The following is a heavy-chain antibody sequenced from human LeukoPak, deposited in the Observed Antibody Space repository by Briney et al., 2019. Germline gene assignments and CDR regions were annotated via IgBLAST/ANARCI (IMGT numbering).Heavy chain of an antibody. CDR2: IYYSGST. D-gene: IGHD2-15*01. CDR1: GGSITSYY. Sequence: PSETLSLTCSVSGGSITSYYWSWIRQPPGKGLEWIGYIYYSGSTNYNPSLKSRVTISVDTSKNQFSLKLTSVTAADTAVYYCARGVDCSDFAFDIWGQGTMVTVSS. J-gene: IGHJ3*02. V-gene: IGHV4-59*01. CDR3: ARGVDCSDFAFDI.